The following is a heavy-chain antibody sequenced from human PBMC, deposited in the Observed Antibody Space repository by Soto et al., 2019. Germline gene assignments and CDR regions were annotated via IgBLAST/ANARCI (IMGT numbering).Heavy chain of an antibody. V-gene: IGHV3-23*01. CDR1: GFNIRSYA. D-gene: IGHD6-19*01. Sequence: GLMRHPSGVSGFNIRSYARSRVSKKPGKGLEWVSAISGSGGSTYYADSVKGRFTISRDNSKNTLYLQMNSLRAEDTAVYYSAKSPRVVAGALDFWGQGTLVTVSS. CDR2: ISGSGGST. CDR3: AKSPRVVAGALDF. J-gene: IGHJ4*02.